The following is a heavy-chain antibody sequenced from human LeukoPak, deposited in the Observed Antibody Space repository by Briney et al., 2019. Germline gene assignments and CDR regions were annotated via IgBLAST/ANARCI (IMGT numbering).Heavy chain of an antibody. Sequence: GGSLRLSCTASGFTFSSYTMSWVRQAPGKGLEWVSAISNNGGYTYYADSVQGRFTISRDNSKSTLCLQMNSLRAEDTAVYYCAKQLGYCSDGSCYFPYWGQGTLVTVSS. CDR3: AKQLGYCSDGSCYFPY. V-gene: IGHV3-23*01. D-gene: IGHD2-15*01. CDR1: GFTFSSYT. CDR2: ISNNGGYT. J-gene: IGHJ4*02.